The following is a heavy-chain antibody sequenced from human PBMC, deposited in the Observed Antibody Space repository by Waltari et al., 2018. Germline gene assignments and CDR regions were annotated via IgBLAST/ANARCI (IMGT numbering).Heavy chain of an antibody. CDR2: IYYSGST. J-gene: IGHJ4*02. Sequence: QLQLQESGPGLVKPSETLSLTCTVSGGSISSSSYYWGWIRQPPGKGLEWIGSIYYSGSTYYNPSLKSRVTMSVDTSKNQFSLKLSSVTAADTAVYYCARGGTMVRGVISPLDYWGQGTLVTVSS. V-gene: IGHV4-39*07. CDR3: ARGGTMVRGVISPLDY. CDR1: GGSISSSSYY. D-gene: IGHD3-10*01.